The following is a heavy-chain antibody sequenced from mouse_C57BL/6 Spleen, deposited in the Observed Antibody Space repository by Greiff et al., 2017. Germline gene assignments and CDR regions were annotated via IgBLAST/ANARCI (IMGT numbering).Heavy chain of an antibody. CDR3: ARHGSPFDY. Sequence: EVKVEESGGGLVQPGGSLKLSCAASGFTFRDYYMYWVRQTPEKRLEWVAYISNGGGSTYYPDTVKGRFTISRDNATNTLYLQMSRLKSEDTAMYYCARHGSPFDYWGQGTTLTVSS. V-gene: IGHV5-12*01. CDR1: GFTFRDYY. CDR2: ISNGGGST. J-gene: IGHJ2*01.